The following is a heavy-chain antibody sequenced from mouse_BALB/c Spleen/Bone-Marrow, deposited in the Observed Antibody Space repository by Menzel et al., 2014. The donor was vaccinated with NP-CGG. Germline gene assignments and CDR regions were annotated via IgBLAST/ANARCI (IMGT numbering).Heavy chain of an antibody. Sequence: LQEAGAELVKPGASVKLSCTASGFNIKDTYMHWVKQRPEQGLEWIGRIDPANGNTKYDPKFQGRATATGDTSSSTASLQLRSLTSEDTAVYYCARYYYRTMDYWGQGTSDTVS. CDR3: ARYYYRTMDY. CDR1: GFNIKDTY. CDR2: IDPANGNT. D-gene: IGHD1-1*01. V-gene: IGHV14-3*02. J-gene: IGHJ4*01.